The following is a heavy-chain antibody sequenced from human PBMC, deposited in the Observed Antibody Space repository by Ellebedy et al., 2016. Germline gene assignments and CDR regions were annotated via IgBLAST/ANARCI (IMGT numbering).Heavy chain of an antibody. CDR1: GFTFTSSA. CDR3: AADVIVVVPAGGPAHAFDI. D-gene: IGHD2-2*01. V-gene: IGHV1-58*01. CDR2: IVVGSGNT. Sequence: SVKVSXXASGFTFTSSAVQWVRQARGQRLEWIGWIVVGSGNTNYAQKFQERVTITRDMSTSTAYMELSSLRSEDTAVYYCAADVIVVVPAGGPAHAFDIWGQGTMVTVSS. J-gene: IGHJ3*02.